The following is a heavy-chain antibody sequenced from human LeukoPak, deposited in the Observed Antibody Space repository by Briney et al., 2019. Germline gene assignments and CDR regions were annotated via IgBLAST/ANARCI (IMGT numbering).Heavy chain of an antibody. V-gene: IGHV4-38-2*02. Sequence: SETLSLTCTVSGYSISSGYYWGWIRQPPGKGLEWIGSIYYSGSTYYNPSLKSRVTISVDTSKNQFSLKLSSVTAADTAVYYCARVDSSGWYPLAYYYMDVWGKGTTVTVSS. J-gene: IGHJ6*03. CDR1: GYSISSGYY. CDR3: ARVDSSGWYPLAYYYMDV. CDR2: IYYSGST. D-gene: IGHD6-19*01.